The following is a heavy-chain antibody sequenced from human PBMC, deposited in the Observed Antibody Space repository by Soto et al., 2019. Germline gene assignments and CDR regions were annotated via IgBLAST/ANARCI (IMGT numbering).Heavy chain of an antibody. CDR1: GGSISSYY. V-gene: IGHV4-59*08. J-gene: IGHJ6*03. CDR2: VYYTGST. D-gene: IGHD3-9*01. Sequence: SETLYLTCTVSGGSISSYYWSWIRQPPGKGLEWIGYVYYTGSTSYNPSLKRRVTFSADSSRGQFSLRLNSVTAADTAVYYCARTVLGPDLLADSFVDYYYYMDVWGQGTTVTVSS. CDR3: ARTVLGPDLLADSFVDYYYYMDV.